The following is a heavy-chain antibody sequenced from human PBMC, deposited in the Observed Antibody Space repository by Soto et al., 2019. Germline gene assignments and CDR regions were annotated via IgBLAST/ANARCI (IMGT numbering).Heavy chain of an antibody. Sequence: QVQLQESGPGLVKPSQTLSLTCTVSGGSISSGDYYWSWIRQPPGKGLEWIGYIYYSGSTYYNPSLKSRVTTSVDTSNTQFSLKLSSVTAADTAVYYCARVADCSGGRCYFSVDYWGQGTLVTVSS. CDR2: IYYSGST. CDR3: ARVADCSGGRCYFSVDY. J-gene: IGHJ4*02. D-gene: IGHD2-15*01. CDR1: GGSISSGDYY. V-gene: IGHV4-30-4*01.